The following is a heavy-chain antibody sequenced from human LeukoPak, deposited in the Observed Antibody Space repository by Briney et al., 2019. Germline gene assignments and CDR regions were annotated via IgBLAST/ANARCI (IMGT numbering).Heavy chain of an antibody. CDR1: GHSLTNYW. V-gene: IGHV5-51*01. CDR3: ARHSVTMVRGVMDRWFDP. Sequence: GESLKISCKGSGHSLTNYWIGWVRQMPGKGLEWMGMIYLGDSDTRYSPSFQGQVTISADKSISTAYLQWSSLKASDTAMYYCARHSVTMVRGVMDRWFDPWGQGTLVTVSS. D-gene: IGHD3-10*01. J-gene: IGHJ5*02. CDR2: IYLGDSDT.